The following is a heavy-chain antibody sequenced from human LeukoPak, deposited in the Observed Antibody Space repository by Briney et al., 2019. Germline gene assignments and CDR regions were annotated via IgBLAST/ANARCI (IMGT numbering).Heavy chain of an antibody. V-gene: IGHV3-23*01. D-gene: IGHD1-20*01. J-gene: IGHJ4*02. CDR1: GFTFSSYA. CDR2: ISGSGGST. Sequence: GGSLGLSCAASGFTFSSYAMSWVRQAPGKGLEWVSAISGSGGSTYYADSVKGRFTISRDNSKNTLYLQMNSLRAEDTAVYYCAKVRNWSYYFDYWGQGTLVTVSS. CDR3: AKVRNWSYYFDY.